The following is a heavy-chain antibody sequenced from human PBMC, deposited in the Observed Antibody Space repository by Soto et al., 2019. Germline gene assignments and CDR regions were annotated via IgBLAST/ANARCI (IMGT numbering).Heavy chain of an antibody. D-gene: IGHD6-19*01. CDR1: GDSVSSTSAA. CDR2: TYYRSKWYS. CDR3: ARGSYYSGWV. Sequence: SQTLSLTCAISGDSVSSTSAAWSWIRQSPSRGLEWLGRTYYRSKWYSDYAVSVKSRITINPDTSKNQFSLQLNSVTPEDTAVYYCARGSYYSGWVWGQGAMVTVSS. V-gene: IGHV6-1*01. J-gene: IGHJ4*02.